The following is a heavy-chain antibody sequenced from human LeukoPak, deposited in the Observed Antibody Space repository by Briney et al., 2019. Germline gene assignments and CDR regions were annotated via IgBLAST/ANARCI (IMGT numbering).Heavy chain of an antibody. D-gene: IGHD4-23*01. CDR1: GGSISSYY. Sequence: SETLSLTCTVSGGSISSYYWSWIRQPAGKGLEWIGRIYTSGSTNYNPSLKSRVTMSVDTSKNQFSLKLSSVTAADTAVYYCARDSYRSPYGGNPGDAFDIWGQGTMVTVSS. V-gene: IGHV4-4*07. J-gene: IGHJ3*02. CDR2: IYTSGST. CDR3: ARDSYRSPYGGNPGDAFDI.